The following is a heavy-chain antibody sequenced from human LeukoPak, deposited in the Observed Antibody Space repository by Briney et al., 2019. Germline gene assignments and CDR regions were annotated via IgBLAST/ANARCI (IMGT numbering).Heavy chain of an antibody. CDR2: IYTSGST. CDR3: ARGLRAQGAFDI. Sequence: SETLSLTCTVSGGSISSSSYYWSWIRQPAGKGLEWIGRIYTSGSTNYNPSLKSRVTMSVDTSKNQFSLKLSSVTAADTAVYYCARGLRAQGAFDIWGQGTMVTVSS. D-gene: IGHD4-17*01. CDR1: GGSISSSSYY. J-gene: IGHJ3*02. V-gene: IGHV4-61*02.